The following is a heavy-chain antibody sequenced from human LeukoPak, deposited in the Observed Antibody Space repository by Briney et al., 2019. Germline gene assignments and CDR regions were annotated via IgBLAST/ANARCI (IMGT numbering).Heavy chain of an antibody. CDR2: IYYSGST. Sequence: SETLSLTCTVSGGSISSYYWSWIRQPPGKGLEWIGYIYYSGSTDYNPSLKSRVTISVDTSKNQFSLKLSSVTAADTAVYYCARGGSSSWYGDLDYWGQGTLVTVSS. CDR1: GGSISSYY. V-gene: IGHV4-59*08. J-gene: IGHJ4*02. D-gene: IGHD6-13*01. CDR3: ARGGSSSWYGDLDY.